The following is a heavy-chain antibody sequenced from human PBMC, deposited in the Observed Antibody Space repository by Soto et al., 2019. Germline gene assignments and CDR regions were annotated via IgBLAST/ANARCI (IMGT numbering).Heavy chain of an antibody. Sequence: PRGSLRLSYAASGFTFSSYAMSWFRQPPGKGLEWVSAISGSGGSTYYADSVKGRFTISRDNSKNTLYLQMNSLRAEDTAVYYCAKDHASSSFNTYGMDVWGQGTTVTVSS. J-gene: IGHJ6*02. D-gene: IGHD6-6*01. CDR3: AKDHASSSFNTYGMDV. CDR1: GFTFSSYA. CDR2: ISGSGGST. V-gene: IGHV3-23*01.